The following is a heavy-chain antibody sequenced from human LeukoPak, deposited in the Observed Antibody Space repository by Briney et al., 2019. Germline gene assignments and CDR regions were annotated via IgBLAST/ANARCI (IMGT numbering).Heavy chain of an antibody. CDR2: INHSGST. CDR1: GGSFSGYY. J-gene: IGHJ6*03. CDR3: ARSLDYGDYYMDV. V-gene: IGHV4-34*01. Sequence: PSETLSLTCAVYGGSFSGYYWSWIRQPPGKGLEWIGEINHSGSTNYNPSLKSRVTISVDTSKNQFSLKLSSVTAADTAVYYCARSLDYGDYYMDVWGKGTAVTVSS. D-gene: IGHD4-17*01.